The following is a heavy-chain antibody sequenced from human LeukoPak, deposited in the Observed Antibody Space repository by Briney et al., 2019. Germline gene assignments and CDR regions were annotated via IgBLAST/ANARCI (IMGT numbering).Heavy chain of an antibody. CDR1: GFTFSSFA. Sequence: AGGSLRLSCAASGFTFSSFAMHWVRQAPGKGLEWVAVISYDGSNKYYADSVKGRFTLSRDNSKNTLYLQMNSLRADDMAVYYCARDDRGVAAAGFFDYWGQGTLVTVSS. CDR2: ISYDGSNK. J-gene: IGHJ4*02. V-gene: IGHV3-30*04. D-gene: IGHD6-13*01. CDR3: ARDDRGVAAAGFFDY.